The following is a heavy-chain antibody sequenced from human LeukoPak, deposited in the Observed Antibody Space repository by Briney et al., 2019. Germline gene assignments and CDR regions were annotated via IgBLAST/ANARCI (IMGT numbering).Heavy chain of an antibody. CDR2: IIPIFGTA. V-gene: IGHV1-69*05. J-gene: IGHJ4*02. CDR3: ARDQGSGSYPSYFDY. D-gene: IGHD1-26*01. Sequence: ASVKVSCKASGGTFSSYAISWVRQAPGQGLEWMGGIIPIFGTANYAQKFQGRVTITTDESRSTAYMELSSLRSEDTAVYYCARDQGSGSYPSYFDYWGQGTLVTVSS. CDR1: GGTFSSYA.